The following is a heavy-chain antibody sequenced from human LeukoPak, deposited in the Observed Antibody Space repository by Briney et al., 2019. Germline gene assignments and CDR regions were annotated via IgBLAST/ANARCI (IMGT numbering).Heavy chain of an antibody. D-gene: IGHD1-1*01. CDR2: ISSSSSTI. CDR1: GFTFSSYS. V-gene: IGHV3-48*01. J-gene: IGHJ4*02. CDR3: AGRSGNWYFDN. Sequence: PGGSLRLSCAASGFTFSSYSMNWVRQAPGKGLEWVSYISSSSSTIYYADSVKGRFTISRDNAKNSLYLQMNSLRAEDTAVYYCAGRSGNWYFDNWGQGALVTVSS.